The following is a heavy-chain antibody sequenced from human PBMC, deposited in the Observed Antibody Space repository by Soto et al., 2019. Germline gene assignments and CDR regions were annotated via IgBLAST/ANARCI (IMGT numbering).Heavy chain of an antibody. CDR2: ISCSSSYI. D-gene: IGHD2-2*01. CDR3: ARVTLGYCISTNCFFDY. V-gene: IGHV3-21*01. CDR1: GFTFSSYS. Sequence: EVQLVESGGGLVKPGGSLRLSCAASGFTFSSYSMNWVRQSPGKGLEWVSSISCSSSYIYYADSVKGRFTISRDNAKNSLYLKMNSLRAEDTAVYYCARVTLGYCISTNCFFDYWGQGTLVTVSS. J-gene: IGHJ4*02.